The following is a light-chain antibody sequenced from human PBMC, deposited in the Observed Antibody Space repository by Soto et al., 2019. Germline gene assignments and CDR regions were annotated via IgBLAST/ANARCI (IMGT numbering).Light chain of an antibody. V-gene: IGKV3-20*01. CDR1: QSVDSNY. CDR3: QQYGTPRSVT. J-gene: IGKJ5*01. Sequence: EIVLTHSPGTLSLSPGEEATLSFRASQSVDSNYLAWYQQKAGQTPRLIIYGATGRADGIPHRFSGSGFGTDFTLTISKVEPEDFAVYYCQQYGTPRSVTFGQGTRLEIK. CDR2: GAT.